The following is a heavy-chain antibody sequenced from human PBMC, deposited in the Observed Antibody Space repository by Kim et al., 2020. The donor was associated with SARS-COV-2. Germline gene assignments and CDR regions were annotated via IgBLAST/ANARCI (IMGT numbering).Heavy chain of an antibody. J-gene: IGHJ2*01. V-gene: IGHV3-30*18. CDR1: GFTFSSYG. CDR3: AKDSYYDILTGYYTPPSWYFDL. CDR2: ISYDGSNK. Sequence: GGSLRLSCAASGFTFSSYGMHWVRQAPGKGLEWVAVISYDGSNKYYADSVKGRFTISRDNSKNTLYLQMNSLRAEDTAVYYCAKDSYYDILTGYYTPPSWYFDLWGRGTLVTVSS. D-gene: IGHD3-9*01.